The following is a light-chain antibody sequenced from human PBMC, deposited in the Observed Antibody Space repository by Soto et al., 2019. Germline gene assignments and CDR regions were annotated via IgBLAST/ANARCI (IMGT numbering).Light chain of an antibody. CDR2: RDS. J-gene: IGLJ2*01. V-gene: IGLV1-47*01. CDR1: NSNIGRNY. CDR3: AAWDDSLSDVV. Sequence: QSVLTQPPSASGTPGQRVTISCSGSNSNIGRNYVYWYQQLPGTAPKLLIYRDSRRPSGVPDRFSGSKSGTSASLAISGLRSEDEADYYCAAWDDSLSDVVFGGGTKLTVL.